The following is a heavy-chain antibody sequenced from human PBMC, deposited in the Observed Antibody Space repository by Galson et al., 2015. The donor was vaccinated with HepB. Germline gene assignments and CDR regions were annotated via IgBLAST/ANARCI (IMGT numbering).Heavy chain of an antibody. Sequence: SLRLSCAASGFTFSNAFMSWVRQAPGKGLEWVGRIKSKTEGGTTDYAAPVKGRFSISRDDSKGTLYLQMNSLKTEDAAVYYCTPVTVTVPNYYFQYGMDLWGPGTTVTVSS. V-gene: IGHV3-15*01. D-gene: IGHD2-21*02. J-gene: IGHJ6*02. CDR1: GFTFSNAF. CDR3: TPVTVTVPNYYFQYGMDL. CDR2: IKSKTEGGTT.